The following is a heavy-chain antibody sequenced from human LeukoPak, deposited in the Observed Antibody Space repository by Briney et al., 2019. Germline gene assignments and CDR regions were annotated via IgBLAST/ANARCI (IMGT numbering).Heavy chain of an antibody. CDR2: FAGSDTTI. V-gene: IGHV3-48*03. CDR3: TTLGYHLDS. CDR1: GFAFSAYE. Sequence: GGSLRLSCAASGFAFSAYEMNWVRQAPGKGLEWVAYFAGSDTTIYYADSVRGRFTISRDNAKNSLYLQMNSLRAEDTALYYCTTLGYHLDSWGEGTLVTVSS. J-gene: IGHJ4*02. D-gene: IGHD3-22*01.